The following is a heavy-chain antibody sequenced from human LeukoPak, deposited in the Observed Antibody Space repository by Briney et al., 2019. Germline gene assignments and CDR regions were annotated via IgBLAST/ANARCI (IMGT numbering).Heavy chain of an antibody. J-gene: IGHJ4*02. Sequence: GGSLRLSCAASGFTFSSYAMSWVRQAPGKGLEWVSAISGSGGSTYYADSVKGRFTISRDYSKNTLYLQMNSLRADDTALYYCARRGYAYKLDYWGQGTLVTASA. D-gene: IGHD3-16*01. CDR3: ARRGYAYKLDY. CDR2: ISGSGGST. CDR1: GFTFSSYA. V-gene: IGHV3-23*01.